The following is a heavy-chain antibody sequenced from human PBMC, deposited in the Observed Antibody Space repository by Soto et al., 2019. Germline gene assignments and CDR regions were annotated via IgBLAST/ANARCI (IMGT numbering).Heavy chain of an antibody. CDR3: ARTGLEPDKQWLTTYGMDV. V-gene: IGHV1-2*04. Sequence: GASVKLSCKASRYTFTGYYMHWVRHAPGQGLEWMGWINPNSGGTNYAQKFQGWVTMTRDTSISTAYMELSRLRSDDTAVYYCARTGLEPDKQWLTTYGMDVWGQGTTVTVSS. J-gene: IGHJ6*02. CDR1: RYTFTGYY. D-gene: IGHD6-19*01. CDR2: INPNSGGT.